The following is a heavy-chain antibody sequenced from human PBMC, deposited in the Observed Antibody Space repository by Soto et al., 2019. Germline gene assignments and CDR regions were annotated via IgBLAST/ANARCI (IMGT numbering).Heavy chain of an antibody. D-gene: IGHD1-20*01. Sequence: GGSLRLSCAASGFAFSNYAMSWVRQAPGKGLEWVSAISGGSESLYFAESVKGRFTISRDNAKNTLYLQMNSLRAEDTAVYYCTRDIKSTYFDYWGQGTLVTVSS. CDR2: ISGGSESL. V-gene: IGHV3-23*01. J-gene: IGHJ4*02. CDR3: TRDIKSTYFDY. CDR1: GFAFSNYA.